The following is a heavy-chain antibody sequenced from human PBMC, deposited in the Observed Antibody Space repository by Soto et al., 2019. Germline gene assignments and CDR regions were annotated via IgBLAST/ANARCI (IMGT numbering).Heavy chain of an antibody. Sequence: QVQLQESGPGLVKPSETLSLTCTVSGGSISSYYWSWIRQPPGKGLEWIGYISYSGSTNYNSSLNIXXTXSXXTSKNQFSLKLSSVTAADTAVYYRVREGEQLVLDYWGQGTLVTVSS. J-gene: IGHJ4*02. CDR1: GGSISSYY. V-gene: IGHV4-59*01. CDR3: VREGEQLVLDY. CDR2: ISYSGST. D-gene: IGHD6-13*01.